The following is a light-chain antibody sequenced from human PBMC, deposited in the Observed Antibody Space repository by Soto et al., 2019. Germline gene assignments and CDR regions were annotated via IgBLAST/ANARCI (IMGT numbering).Light chain of an antibody. CDR3: QSYYTNLSGVSV. Sequence: QSALTQSPSVSGAPGQRVSISCPGTSSNIGAGFDVHWYQQLPATAPKLLIYGNNNRPSGVPDRFSGSKSGTSASLAITGLQAEDEADYYCQSYYTNLSGVSVVGTGTKVTVL. CDR2: GNN. V-gene: IGLV1-40*01. CDR1: SSNIGAGFD. J-gene: IGLJ1*01.